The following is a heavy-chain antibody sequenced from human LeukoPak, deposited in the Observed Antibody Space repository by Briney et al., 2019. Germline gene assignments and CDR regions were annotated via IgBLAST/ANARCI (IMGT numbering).Heavy chain of an antibody. V-gene: IGHV1-8*03. D-gene: IGHD6-13*01. CDR2: MNPNSGNT. Sequence: ASVKVSCKASGYTFTSYDINWVRQATGQGLEWMGWMNPNSGNTGYAQKFQGRVTITRNTSISTAYMELSSLRSEDTAVYYCATPLIAAYAFDIWGQGTMVTVSS. CDR1: GYTFTSYD. J-gene: IGHJ3*02. CDR3: ATPLIAAYAFDI.